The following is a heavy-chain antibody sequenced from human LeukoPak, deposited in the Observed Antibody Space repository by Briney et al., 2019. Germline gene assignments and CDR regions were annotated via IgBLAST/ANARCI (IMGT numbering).Heavy chain of an antibody. D-gene: IGHD5-18*01. V-gene: IGHV1-2*02. J-gene: IGHJ4*02. Sequence: ASVKVSCKASGYTSTGYYMHWVRQAPGQGLEWMGWINPNSGGANYAQKFQGRVTMTRDTSISTAYMELSRLTSDDTAVYYCARLVGYSYVPRPGYWGQGTLVTVSS. CDR3: ARLVGYSYVPRPGY. CDR2: INPNSGGA. CDR1: GYTSTGYY.